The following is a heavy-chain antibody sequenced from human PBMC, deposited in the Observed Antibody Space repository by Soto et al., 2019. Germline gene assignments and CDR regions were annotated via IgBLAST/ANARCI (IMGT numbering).Heavy chain of an antibody. J-gene: IGHJ3*02. Sequence: SETLSLTCAVYGGSFSGYYWSWIRQPPGKGLEWIGEINHSGSTNYNPSFKSRVTISVDTSKNQFSLKLSSVTAADTAVYYCARALGVGSWYVLDAFDIWGQGTMVTVSS. CDR2: INHSGST. CDR3: ARALGVGSWYVLDAFDI. CDR1: GGSFSGYY. V-gene: IGHV4-34*01. D-gene: IGHD6-13*01.